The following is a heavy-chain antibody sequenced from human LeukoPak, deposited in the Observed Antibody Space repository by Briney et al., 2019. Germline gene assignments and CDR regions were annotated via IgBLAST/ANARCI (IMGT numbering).Heavy chain of an antibody. CDR3: ARDRGITIFGVDPPTPEYYYYGMDV. J-gene: IGHJ6*02. CDR1: GFTFSSYA. D-gene: IGHD3-3*01. V-gene: IGHV3-30-3*01. Sequence: GRSLRLSCAASGFTFSSYAMHWVRQAPGKGLEWVAVISYDGSNKYYVDSVKGRFTISRDNSKNTLYLQMNSLRAEDTAVYYCARDRGITIFGVDPPTPEYYYYGMDVWGQGTTVTVSS. CDR2: ISYDGSNK.